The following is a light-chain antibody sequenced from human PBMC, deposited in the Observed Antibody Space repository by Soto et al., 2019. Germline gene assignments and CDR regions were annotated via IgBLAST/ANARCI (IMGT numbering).Light chain of an antibody. V-gene: IGKV3-15*01. CDR1: QFISTN. CDR3: QQYYTSLS. CDR2: YAS. Sequence: EIVMTQSPATLSVSPGERVTLSCRASQFISTNLAWYQQRPGQAPRLLIYYASTRATGIPARFSGSGSGTEFSLTISSLQSEDVAVYYCQQYYTSLSFGQGTKLEIK. J-gene: IGKJ2*03.